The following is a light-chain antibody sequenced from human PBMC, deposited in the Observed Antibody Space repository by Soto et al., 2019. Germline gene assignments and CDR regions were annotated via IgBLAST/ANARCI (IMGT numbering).Light chain of an antibody. CDR1: SSDVGGYNY. CDR2: DVS. Sequence: QSVLTQPRSVSGSPGQSVTISCTGTSSDVGGYNYVSWYQQHPGKAPKLMIYDVSKRPSGVPDRFSGSKSGNTASLTISGLHAEDEADYYCCSYAGSYTYVFGTGPKLTVL. V-gene: IGLV2-11*01. CDR3: CSYAGSYTYV. J-gene: IGLJ1*01.